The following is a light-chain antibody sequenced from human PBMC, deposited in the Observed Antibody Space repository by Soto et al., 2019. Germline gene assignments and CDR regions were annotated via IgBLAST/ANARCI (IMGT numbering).Light chain of an antibody. CDR2: EGS. Sequence: QSVLTQPASVSGSPGQSITISYTGTSSDVGSYNLVSWYQHHPGKAPKLMIYEGSKRPSGVSHRFSGSKSGNTASLTISGLQAEDEADYYCSSYTSGSTYVFGTGTKVTVL. CDR1: SSDVGSYNL. CDR3: SSYTSGSTYV. J-gene: IGLJ1*01. V-gene: IGLV2-14*02.